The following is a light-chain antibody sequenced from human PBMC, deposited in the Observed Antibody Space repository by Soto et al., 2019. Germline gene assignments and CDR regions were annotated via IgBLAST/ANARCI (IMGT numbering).Light chain of an antibody. J-gene: IGLJ2*01. Sequence: QSALTQPASVSGSPGQSITISCTGTSSDVGGYNYVSWYQQHPGKAPKLIIYGVTNRPSGVSNRFSGSKSGNTASLTISGLQAEDEADYYCSSYTSSTTLSVVFGGGTKLTVL. CDR2: GVT. CDR3: SSYTSSTTLSVV. V-gene: IGLV2-14*01. CDR1: SSDVGGYNY.